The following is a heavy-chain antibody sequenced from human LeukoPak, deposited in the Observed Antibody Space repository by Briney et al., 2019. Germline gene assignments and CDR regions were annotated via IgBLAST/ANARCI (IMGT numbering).Heavy chain of an antibody. J-gene: IGHJ4*02. V-gene: IGHV4-59*01. Sequence: SETLSLTCTVSNGSTSSYYWSWIRQPPGKGLEWIGYIYYSGSTNYNPSLKSRVTISVDTSKNQFSLKLTSVTAADTAVYYCARHLSSGWYRFDYWGQGTLVTVSS. CDR1: NGSTSSYY. D-gene: IGHD6-19*01. CDR2: IYYSGST. CDR3: ARHLSSGWYRFDY.